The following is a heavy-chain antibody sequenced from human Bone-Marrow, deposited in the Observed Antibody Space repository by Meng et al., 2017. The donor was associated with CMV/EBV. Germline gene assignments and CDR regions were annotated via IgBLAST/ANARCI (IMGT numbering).Heavy chain of an antibody. J-gene: IGHJ4*02. Sequence: ASVKVSRKASGYTFGGYYIHWVRQAPGQGPEWMGWISPKDGGTDYAQRFQGRVTMTRDSAITTAYMVLSRLTSDDTAVYFCARAPEVYYTVERYYLDHWGQGTLVTVSS. CDR1: GYTFGGYY. D-gene: IGHD3-3*01. CDR2: ISPKDGGT. V-gene: IGHV1-2*02. CDR3: ARAPEVYYTVERYYLDH.